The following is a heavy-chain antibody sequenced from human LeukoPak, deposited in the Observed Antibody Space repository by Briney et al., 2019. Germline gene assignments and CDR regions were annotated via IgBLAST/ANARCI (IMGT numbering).Heavy chain of an antibody. CDR1: GFTFSTYA. J-gene: IGHJ4*02. CDR2: IGGSGGNT. D-gene: IGHD6-13*01. V-gene: IGHV3-23*01. CDR3: AKGRYSSSWYEDY. Sequence: GGSLRLSCAASGFTFSTYAMSWVRQAPGKGLEWVSVIGGSGGNTYYADSVKGRFTVSRDNSKNMLYLQMNSLRVEDTAVYYCAKGRYSSSWYEDYWGQGTLVTVSS.